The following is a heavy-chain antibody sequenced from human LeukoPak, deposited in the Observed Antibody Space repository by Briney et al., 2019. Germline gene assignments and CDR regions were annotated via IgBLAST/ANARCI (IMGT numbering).Heavy chain of an antibody. V-gene: IGHV4-59*01. Sequence: SETLSLTCTVSGGSISSYYWSWIRQPPGKGLEWIGYIYYSGSTNYNPSLKSRFTISVDTSKNQFSLKLSSVTAADTAVYYCARGPPPHYYGSAYMDVWGKGTTVTVSS. CDR2: IYYSGST. CDR3: ARGPPPHYYGSAYMDV. D-gene: IGHD3-10*01. CDR1: GGSISSYY. J-gene: IGHJ6*03.